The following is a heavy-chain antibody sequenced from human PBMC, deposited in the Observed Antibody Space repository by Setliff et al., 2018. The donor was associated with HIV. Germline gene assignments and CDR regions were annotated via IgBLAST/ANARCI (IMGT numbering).Heavy chain of an antibody. CDR2: INTNTGNP. V-gene: IGHV7-4-1*02. J-gene: IGHJ4*02. Sequence: ASVKVSCKASGYTFTTYAMTWVRQAPGQGLEWMGWINTNTGNPTYAQGFTGRFVFSLDTSVSTAYLQINGLKAEDSAVYCCARDYENYFDHWGQGTLVTVSS. D-gene: IGHD3-3*01. CDR1: GYTFTTYA. CDR3: ARDYENYFDH.